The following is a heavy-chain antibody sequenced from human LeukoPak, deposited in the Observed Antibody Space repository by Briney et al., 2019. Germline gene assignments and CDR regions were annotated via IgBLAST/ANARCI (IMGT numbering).Heavy chain of an antibody. CDR2: IIPIFGTA. CDR1: GGTFSSYA. J-gene: IGHJ4*02. D-gene: IGHD2-2*01. V-gene: IGHV1-69*01. CDR3: ARDPEPPSYCSSTGCAGAWPTHHY. Sequence: GSSVKVSCKASGGTFSSYAISWARQAPGQGLEWMGGIIPIFGTANYAQKFQGRVTITADESTSTAYMELSSLRSEDTAVYYCARDPEPPSYCSSTGCAGAWPTHHYWGQGTLVTVSS.